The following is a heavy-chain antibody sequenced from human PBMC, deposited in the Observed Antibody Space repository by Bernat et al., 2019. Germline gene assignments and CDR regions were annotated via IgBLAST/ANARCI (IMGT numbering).Heavy chain of an antibody. Sequence: QVQLQESGPGLVKPSGTLSLTCAVSGGSISSSNWWSWVRQPPGKGLEWIGEIYHSGSTNYNPSLKSRVTISVDKSKNQFSLKLRSVTAADTAVYYCARVSGASSIAAAEGAGPVDYWGQGTLVTVSS. CDR2: IYHSGST. J-gene: IGHJ4*02. D-gene: IGHD6-13*01. V-gene: IGHV4-4*02. CDR1: GGSISSSNW. CDR3: ARVSGASSIAAAEGAGPVDY.